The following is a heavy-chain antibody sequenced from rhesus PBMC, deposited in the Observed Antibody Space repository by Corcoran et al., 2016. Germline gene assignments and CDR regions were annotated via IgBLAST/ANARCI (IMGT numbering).Heavy chain of an antibody. CDR1: GDSISSSNW. J-gene: IGHJ4*01. CDR3: ARKRVRDGFDF. V-gene: IGHV4-92*01. D-gene: IGHD5-24*01. CDR2: ISGSGGST. Sequence: QVQLQESGPELVKPSETLSLTCAVSGDSISSSNWWNWIRQPPGKGLEWIGRISGSGGSTSYNPSLKSRVTISTDTSKNQFSLKLSSVTAADAAVYYCARKRVRDGFDFWGQGVLVTVSS.